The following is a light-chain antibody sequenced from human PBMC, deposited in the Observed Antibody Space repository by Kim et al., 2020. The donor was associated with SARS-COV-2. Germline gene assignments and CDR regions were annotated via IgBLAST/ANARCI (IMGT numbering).Light chain of an antibody. Sequence: DIQMTQSSILSASVGDRVTITCRASQSISSWLAWYQQKPGKDPKHLIYKASSLESKVPSRFSGSGSGTEFTLTVSSLQPDDFATYFCQQYNSYPLTFGQGTKVDIK. J-gene: IGKJ1*01. CDR1: QSISSW. V-gene: IGKV1-5*03. CDR2: KAS. CDR3: QQYNSYPLT.